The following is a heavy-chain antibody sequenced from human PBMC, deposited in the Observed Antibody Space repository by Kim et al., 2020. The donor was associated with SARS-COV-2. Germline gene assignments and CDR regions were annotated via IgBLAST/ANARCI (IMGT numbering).Heavy chain of an antibody. V-gene: IGHV5-10-1*01. CDR2: T. Sequence: TNYSPSLQGHVTISADKSISTAYLQWSSLKASDTAMYYCARRDDIFAFDIWGQGTMVTVSS. CDR3: ARRDDIFAFDI. D-gene: IGHD3-9*01. J-gene: IGHJ3*02.